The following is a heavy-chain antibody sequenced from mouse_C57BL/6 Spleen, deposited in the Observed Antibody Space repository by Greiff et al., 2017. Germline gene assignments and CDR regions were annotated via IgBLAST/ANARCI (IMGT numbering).Heavy chain of an antibody. J-gene: IGHJ2*01. V-gene: IGHV5-17*01. CDR2: ISSGSSTI. Sequence: EVQLVESGGGLVKPGGSLKLSCAASGFTFSDYGMHWVRQAPEKGLEWVAYISSGSSTIYYADTVKGRFTISRDNAKNTLFLQMTSLRSEDTAMYYCAREGELDYWGQGTTLTVSS. CDR3: AREGELDY. CDR1: GFTFSDYG.